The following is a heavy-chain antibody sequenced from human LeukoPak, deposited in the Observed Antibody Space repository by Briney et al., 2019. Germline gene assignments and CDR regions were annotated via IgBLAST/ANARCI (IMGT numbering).Heavy chain of an antibody. V-gene: IGHV4-59*01. CDR3: AGDDGGNSVGTDV. CDR1: GGSISSYY. Sequence: PSETLSLTCTVSGGSISSYYWSWIRQPPGKGLEWIGYIYYSGSTNYNPSLKSRVTISVDTSKNQFSLKLSSVTAADTAVYYCAGDDGGNSVGTDVWGKGTTVTVSS. J-gene: IGHJ6*04. CDR2: IYYSGST. D-gene: IGHD4-23*01.